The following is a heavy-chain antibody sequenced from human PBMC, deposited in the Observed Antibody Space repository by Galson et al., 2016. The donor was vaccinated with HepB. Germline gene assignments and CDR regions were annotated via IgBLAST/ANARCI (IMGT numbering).Heavy chain of an antibody. V-gene: IGHV3-53*01. CDR1: GFTVSSNY. CDR3: ARGGGRWPIDH. J-gene: IGHJ4*02. Sequence: SLRLSCAASGFTVSSNYMTWVRQAPGKGLEWVSFIYSGGSTYYADSVKGRSTIPRDISKNTVYLQMNSLRAEDTAVYYCARGGGRWPIDHWGQGTLVTVSS. CDR2: IYSGGST. D-gene: IGHD5-24*01.